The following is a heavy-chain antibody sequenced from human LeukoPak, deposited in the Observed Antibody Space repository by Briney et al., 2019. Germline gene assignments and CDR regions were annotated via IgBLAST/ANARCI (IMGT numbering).Heavy chain of an antibody. Sequence: GGSLRLSCAASGFTFSSYAMSWVRQAPGKGLEWVSAISGSGGSTYYADSVKGRFTISRDNSKNTLYLQMNSLRAEDTAVYYCARVVGQYSYGPFDYWGQGTLVTVSS. CDR3: ARVVGQYSYGPFDY. V-gene: IGHV3-23*01. CDR1: GFTFSSYA. J-gene: IGHJ4*02. D-gene: IGHD5-18*01. CDR2: ISGSGGST.